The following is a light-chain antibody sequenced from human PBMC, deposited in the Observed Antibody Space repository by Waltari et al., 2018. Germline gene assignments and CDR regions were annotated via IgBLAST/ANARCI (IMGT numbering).Light chain of an antibody. CDR3: AAWDDNLTGPL. CDR2: QNN. CDR1: SSTTGGNF. V-gene: IGLV1-47*01. Sequence: SVLTQPPSASGTPAQTVTIPSSGSSSTTGGNFVHWYQHPPGMAPHLLLYQNNPRPAGVPDLFSGSKSGTSASLAISGLRSDDEAEYYCAAWDDNLTGPLFGGGTKVTVL. J-gene: IGLJ3*02.